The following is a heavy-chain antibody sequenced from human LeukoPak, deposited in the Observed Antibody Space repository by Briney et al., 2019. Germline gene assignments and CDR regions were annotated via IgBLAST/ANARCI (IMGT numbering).Heavy chain of an antibody. V-gene: IGHV4-4*02. J-gene: IGHJ4*02. D-gene: IGHD3-22*01. CDR1: GGSISSGDW. CDR2: SHHGGTT. CDR3: ARDRGYYYDSSGYFGY. Sequence: SETLSLTCAVSGGSISSGDWWSWVRQPPGKGLEWIGESHHGGTTNYNPSLKSRVTISVDKSKNQFSLKLNSVTAADTAVYYCARDRGYYYDSSGYFGYWGQGTLVTVSS.